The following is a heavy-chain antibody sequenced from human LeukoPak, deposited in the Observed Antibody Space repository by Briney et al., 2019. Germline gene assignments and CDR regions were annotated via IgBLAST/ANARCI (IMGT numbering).Heavy chain of an antibody. CDR3: ARDAVDTANAV. CDR2: INPDGSTI. Sequence: LGGSLRLSCAASGFSFRNYWMHWVRQAPGKGLLWVSRINPDGSTISYADSVKGRFTISRDNAKNTLYLQMNSLRAEDTAVYYCARDAVDTANAVWGQGTTVTVSS. CDR1: GFSFRNYW. J-gene: IGHJ6*02. V-gene: IGHV3-74*01. D-gene: IGHD5-18*01.